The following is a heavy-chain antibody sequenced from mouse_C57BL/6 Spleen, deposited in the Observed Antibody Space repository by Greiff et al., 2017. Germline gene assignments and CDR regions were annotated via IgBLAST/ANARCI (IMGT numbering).Heavy chain of an antibody. D-gene: IGHD2-3*01. J-gene: IGHJ1*03. CDR2: INPSNGGT. CDR3: ARGGYDTYWYFDV. CDR1: GYTFTSYW. Sequence: QVQLKQPGPELVKPGASVKLSCKASGYTFTSYWMHWVKQRPGQGLEWIGNINPSNGGTNYNEKFKSKATLTVDKSSSTAYMQLSSLTSEDSAVYYCARGGYDTYWYFDVWGTGTTGTVSS. V-gene: IGHV1-53*01.